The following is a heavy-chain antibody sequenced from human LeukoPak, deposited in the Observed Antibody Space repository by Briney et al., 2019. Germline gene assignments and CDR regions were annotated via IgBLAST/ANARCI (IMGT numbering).Heavy chain of an antibody. V-gene: IGHV3-74*01. CDR2: INRDGSTT. D-gene: IGHD7-27*01. J-gene: IGHJ4*02. CDR3: ARDKKTGESSEIDY. CDR1: RFTFSNYW. Sequence: PGGSLRLSCAASRFTFSNYWVHWVRQAPGKGLVWVSRINRDGSTTNYADSVKGRFTVSRDNAKNTLNLQMNSLGAEDTAVYYCARDKKTGESSEIDYWGQGTLVTVSS.